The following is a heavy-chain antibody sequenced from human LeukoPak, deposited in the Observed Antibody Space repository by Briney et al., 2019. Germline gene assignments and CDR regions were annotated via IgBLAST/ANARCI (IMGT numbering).Heavy chain of an antibody. CDR1: SGSISSSNW. D-gene: IGHD2-2*01. CDR2: IYHSGST. J-gene: IGHJ6*03. V-gene: IGHV4-4*02. CDR3: ARVRRDCSSTSCTAYMDV. Sequence: MSSETLSLTCAVSSGSISSSNWWSWVRQPPGKGLEWIGEIYHSGSTNYNPSLKSRVTISVDTSKNQFSLKLSSVTAADTAVYYCARVRRDCSSTSCTAYMDVWGKGTTVTVSS.